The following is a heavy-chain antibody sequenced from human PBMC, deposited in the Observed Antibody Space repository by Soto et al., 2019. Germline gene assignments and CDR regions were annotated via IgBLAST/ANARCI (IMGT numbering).Heavy chain of an antibody. CDR2: IYYSGMT. CDR1: GVSVSTGGYF. V-gene: IGHV4-31*03. J-gene: IGHJ4*02. Sequence: TLSLTCTVSGVSVSTGGYFWTWIRQHPGKGLEWIGNIYYSGMTYYNPSLRGRVSISLDPSESQFSLKLNSVTAADTAVYYCARDSSGPGYSYGKFDYWGQGALVTVSS. D-gene: IGHD5-18*01. CDR3: ARDSSGPGYSYGKFDY.